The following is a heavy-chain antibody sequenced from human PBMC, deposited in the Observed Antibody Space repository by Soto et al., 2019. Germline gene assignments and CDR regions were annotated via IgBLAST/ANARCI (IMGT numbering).Heavy chain of an antibody. J-gene: IGHJ4*02. CDR1: GGSISSCSYY. D-gene: IGHD3-10*01. CDR3: ARRGVSGPVDY. Sequence: QLQLQESGPGLVKPSETMSLTCTVSGGSISSCSYYWGWIRQPPGKGLEWIGNIYYSGSAYYNPSLRSRVTISVDMSKNNFSLKLSSVTAADTAVYYCARRGVSGPVDYWGQGTLVTVSS. V-gene: IGHV4-39*02. CDR2: IYYSGSA.